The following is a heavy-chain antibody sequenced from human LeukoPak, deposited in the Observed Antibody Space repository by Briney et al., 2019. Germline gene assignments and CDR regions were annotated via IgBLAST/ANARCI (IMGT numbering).Heavy chain of an antibody. J-gene: IGHJ4*02. CDR1: GFRFSDYW. V-gene: IGHV3-7*03. CDR2: INQGGSEK. CDR3: ARDGVAAGLYFDS. Sequence: GGSLRLSCAASGFRFSDYWMNWVRQAPGKGLEWVASINQGGSEKHCVDSLRGRFTISRDNAKNSLYLQMSSLRVVDTAVYYCARDGVAAGLYFDSWGQGTLVTVSS. D-gene: IGHD2-15*01.